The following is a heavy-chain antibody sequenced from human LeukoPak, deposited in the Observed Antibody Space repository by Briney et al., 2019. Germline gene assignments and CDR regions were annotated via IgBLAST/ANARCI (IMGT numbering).Heavy chain of an antibody. D-gene: IGHD2-15*01. Sequence: GSSVKVSCKASGGTFSSYAISWVRQAPGQGLEWMGGIIPIFGTANYAQKFQGRVTITADESTSTAYMELSSLRSEDTAVYYCAREVVAAATYNWFDPWGQGTLVTVSS. J-gene: IGHJ5*02. V-gene: IGHV1-69*01. CDR1: GGTFSSYA. CDR3: AREVVAAATYNWFDP. CDR2: IIPIFGTA.